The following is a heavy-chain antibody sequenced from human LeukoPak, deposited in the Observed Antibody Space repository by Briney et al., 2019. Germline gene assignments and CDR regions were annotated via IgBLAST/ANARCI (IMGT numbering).Heavy chain of an antibody. J-gene: IGHJ5*02. CDR1: GGTFISYA. CDR3: ARDYLGYCSITSCSINWFDP. CDR2: IIPIFGTA. D-gene: IGHD2-2*01. Sequence: SVKVSCKASGGTFISYAISWVRQAPGQGLEWMGGIIPIFGTANYAQKFQGRVTITTDESTSTAYMELSSLRSEDTALYYCARDYLGYCSITSCSINWFDPWGQGTLVTVSS. V-gene: IGHV1-69*05.